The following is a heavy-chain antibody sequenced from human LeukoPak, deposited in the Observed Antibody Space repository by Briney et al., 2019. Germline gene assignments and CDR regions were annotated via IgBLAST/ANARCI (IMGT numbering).Heavy chain of an antibody. V-gene: IGHV1-69*13. D-gene: IGHD2-21*02. J-gene: IGHJ4*02. CDR2: IIPIFGTA. CDR1: GGTFSSYA. CDR3: AREGLDRSCGGDCYYYDY. Sequence: GASVKVSCKASGGTFSSYAISWVRQAPGQGLEWMGGIIPIFGTANYAQKFQGRVTITADESTSTAYMELSSLRSEDTAVYYCAREGLDRSCGGDCYYYDYWGQGTLVTVSS.